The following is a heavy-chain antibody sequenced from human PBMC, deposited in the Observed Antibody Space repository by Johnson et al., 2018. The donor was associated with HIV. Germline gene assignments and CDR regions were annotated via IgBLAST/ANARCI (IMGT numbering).Heavy chain of an antibody. V-gene: IGHV3-66*02. CDR3: AREGSGSWLDAFDI. J-gene: IGHJ3*02. Sequence: EVQLLESGGGLVQPGGSLRLSCAASGFTVSSNYMSWVRQAPGKGLEWVSVIYSGGSTYYADSVKGRFTISRDNSKNTLYLTMNSLRAEDTAVYYCAREGSGSWLDAFDIWGQGTMVTVSS. D-gene: IGHD1-26*01. CDR2: IYSGGST. CDR1: GFTVSSNY.